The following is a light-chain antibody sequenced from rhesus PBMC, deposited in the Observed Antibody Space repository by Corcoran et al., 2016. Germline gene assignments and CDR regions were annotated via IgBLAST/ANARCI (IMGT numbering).Light chain of an antibody. Sequence: DIQMTQSPSSLSASVGDKVTTTCHASQGISSWLAWYQQKPGKAPKLLIDKASSLQKGVPSRFSGSGAGTDYTLTISSLQSEDFATYSCLQYSSSPFTFGPGTKLDIK. CDR3: LQYSSSPFT. J-gene: IGKJ3*01. CDR1: QGISSW. CDR2: KAS. V-gene: IGKV1-22*01.